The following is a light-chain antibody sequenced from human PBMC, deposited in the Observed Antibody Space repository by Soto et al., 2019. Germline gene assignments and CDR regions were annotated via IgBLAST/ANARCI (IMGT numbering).Light chain of an antibody. CDR2: KAS. V-gene: IGKV1-5*03. J-gene: IGKJ1*01. CDR3: RQYNRYWT. Sequence: DIQMTQSPSTLSASVGDRVTITCRASQSVSIWLAWYQQKPGKAPKLLIYKASSLRSGVPSRFSGSGSGTEFPLTISSLQPDDFATYYCRQYNRYWTFGQGTKVEMK. CDR1: QSVSIW.